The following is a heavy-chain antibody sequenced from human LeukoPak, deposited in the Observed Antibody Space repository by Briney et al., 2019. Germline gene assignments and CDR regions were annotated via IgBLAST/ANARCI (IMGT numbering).Heavy chain of an antibody. D-gene: IGHD5-18*01. CDR3: ARQDGLDTAMVLY. CDR1: GFTISTYS. J-gene: IGHJ4*02. Sequence: GGSLRLSCAASGFTISTYSMNWVRQAPGKGLEWVSYISSSSSTRYYADSVKGRFTISRDNAKNSLYLQMNSLRAEDTAVYYCARQDGLDTAMVLYWGQGTLVTVSS. CDR2: ISSSSSTR. V-gene: IGHV3-48*01.